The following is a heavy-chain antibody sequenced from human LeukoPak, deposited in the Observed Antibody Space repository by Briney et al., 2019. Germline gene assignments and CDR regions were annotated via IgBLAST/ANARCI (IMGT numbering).Heavy chain of an antibody. J-gene: IGHJ4*02. CDR3: ARSSPSAAAVGDY. CDR1: GGTFSSYA. Sequence: ASVKVSCKASGGTFSSYAISWVRQAPGQGLEWMGGIIPIFGTANYAQKFQGRVTITADESTSTAYMELSSLRSEDTAVYYCARSSPSAAAVGDYWGQGTLVTVSP. CDR2: IIPIFGTA. D-gene: IGHD6-13*01. V-gene: IGHV1-69*13.